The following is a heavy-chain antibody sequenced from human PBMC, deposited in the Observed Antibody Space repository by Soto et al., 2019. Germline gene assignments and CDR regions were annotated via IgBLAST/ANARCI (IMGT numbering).Heavy chain of an antibody. D-gene: IGHD3-22*01. Sequence: GASVKVSCKASGYTFTSYGISWVRQAPGQGLEWMGWISAYNGNTNYAQKLQGRVTMTTDTSTSTAYMELRSLRSDDTAVYYCAREEGYYDSSGYFDYWGQGTLVTVSS. CDR1: GYTFTSYG. CDR2: ISAYNGNT. J-gene: IGHJ4*02. V-gene: IGHV1-18*01. CDR3: AREEGYYDSSGYFDY.